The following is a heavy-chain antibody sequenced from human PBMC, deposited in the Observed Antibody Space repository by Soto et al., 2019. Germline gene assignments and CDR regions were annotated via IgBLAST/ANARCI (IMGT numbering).Heavy chain of an antibody. CDR2: MYYSGSS. Sequence: QLQLQESGPGLVKPSETLSLTCSVSGGSISSRTFWWAWIRQPPGKGLEWIGDMYYSGSSYSSPSLQSRVTPSGDTAKNQFSLKLNSVTAADTAVYYCARHPRDDYNYGGSGIFDYWGQGTLVTVSS. J-gene: IGHJ4*02. CDR1: GGSISSRTFW. D-gene: IGHD4-4*01. V-gene: IGHV4-39*01. CDR3: ARHPRDDYNYGGSGIFDY.